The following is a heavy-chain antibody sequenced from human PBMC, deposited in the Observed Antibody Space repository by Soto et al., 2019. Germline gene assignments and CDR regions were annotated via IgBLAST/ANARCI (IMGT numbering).Heavy chain of an antibody. CDR1: GYTFTTYG. Sequence: ASVKVSCKASGYTFTTYGISWVRQAPGQGLEWMGWISAYNGNIKYAQKFQGRVTMTRDTSTSTAYMEVRSLRSDDTAVYYCARDYSSSWYGWFDPWGQGTLVTV. CDR3: ARDYSSSWYGWFDP. D-gene: IGHD6-13*01. V-gene: IGHV1-18*04. J-gene: IGHJ5*02. CDR2: ISAYNGNI.